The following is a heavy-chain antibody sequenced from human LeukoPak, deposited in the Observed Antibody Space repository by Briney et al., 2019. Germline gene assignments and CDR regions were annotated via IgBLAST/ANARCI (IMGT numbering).Heavy chain of an antibody. J-gene: IGHJ4*02. CDR3: ARSDTYCGGDCYALDY. CDR2: IYTSGST. CDR1: GGSISSYY. V-gene: IGHV4-4*07. D-gene: IGHD2-21*02. Sequence: SETLSLTCTISGGSISSYYWIWIRQPAGKGLEWIGLIYTSGSTNYNPSLKSRVTMSVDTSKNQFSLKLSSVTAADTAVYYCARSDTYCGGDCYALDYWGQGTLVTVSS.